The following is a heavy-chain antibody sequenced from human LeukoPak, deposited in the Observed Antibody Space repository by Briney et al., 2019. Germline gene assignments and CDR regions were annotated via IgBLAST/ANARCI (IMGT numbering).Heavy chain of an antibody. CDR2: INPNSGGT. Sequence: GASVKVSCKASGYTFTGYYMHWVRQAPGQGLEWMGRINPNSGGTNYAQKFQGRVTMTRDTSISTAHMELSRLRSGDTAVYYCAREGVNGDNDYWGQGTLVTVSS. D-gene: IGHD4-17*01. CDR3: AREGVNGDNDY. V-gene: IGHV1-2*06. J-gene: IGHJ4*02. CDR1: GYTFTGYY.